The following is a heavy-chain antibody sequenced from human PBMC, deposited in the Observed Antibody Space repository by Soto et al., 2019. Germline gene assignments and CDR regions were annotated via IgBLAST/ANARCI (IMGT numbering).Heavy chain of an antibody. J-gene: IGHJ6*03. CDR1: GFTFGSYA. D-gene: IGHD3-16*01. CDR3: AKFRGPSYSYYPMDV. Sequence: EVQLLESGGGLVQPGGSLRLSCAAYGFTFGSYAMNWLRQAPGRGLECVSFISGSGRTTYYADSVKGRFTVSRDNSKNTLYLQMNSLRAEDTALYYCAKFRGPSYSYYPMDVWGKGTTVTVSS. V-gene: IGHV3-23*01. CDR2: ISGSGRTT.